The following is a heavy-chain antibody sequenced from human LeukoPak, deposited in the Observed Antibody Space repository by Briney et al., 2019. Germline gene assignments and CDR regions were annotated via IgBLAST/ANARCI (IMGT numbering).Heavy chain of an antibody. J-gene: IGHJ3*01. CDR1: GFTFSTHS. D-gene: IGHD3-3*01. CDR3: AKDSKSRTTIFGVAIT. V-gene: IGHV3-21*01. Sequence: GGSLRLSCAASGFTFSTHSMYWVRQAPGKGLEWVSSISASSNFIHYAESVRGRFTISRDNAKNSLYLQMNSLGAQDTAVYSCAKDSKSRTTIFGVAITWGQGTMVTVSS. CDR2: ISASSNFI.